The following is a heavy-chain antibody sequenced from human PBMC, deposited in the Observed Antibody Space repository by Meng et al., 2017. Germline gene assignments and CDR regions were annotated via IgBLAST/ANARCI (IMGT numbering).Heavy chain of an antibody. CDR2: INPNSGGT. Sequence: VQLVQSGGEVNKPGASVKVSCRASGYTFTGYYMHWVRQAPGQGLEWMGRINPNSGGTNYAQKFQGRVTMTRDTSISTAYMELSRLRSDDTAVYYCASELNTYGSGSYAYWGQGTLVTVSS. CDR1: GYTFTGYY. V-gene: IGHV1-2*06. J-gene: IGHJ4*02. CDR3: ASELNTYGSGSYAY. D-gene: IGHD3-10*01.